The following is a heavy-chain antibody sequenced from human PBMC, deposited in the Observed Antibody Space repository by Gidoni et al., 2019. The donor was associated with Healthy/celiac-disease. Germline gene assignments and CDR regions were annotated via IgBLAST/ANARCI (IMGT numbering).Heavy chain of an antibody. CDR2: ISSSSSTI. CDR1: GFTFGSYR. Sequence: EVQLVASGGGLVQPGGSLRLSCAASGFTFGSYRMNWVRQAPGKGLEWVSYISSSSSTIYYADSVKGRFTISRDNAKNSLYLQMNSLRDEDTAVYYCARYCSSTSCYGGNYGMDVWGQGTTVTVSS. J-gene: IGHJ6*02. CDR3: ARYCSSTSCYGGNYGMDV. D-gene: IGHD2-2*01. V-gene: IGHV3-48*02.